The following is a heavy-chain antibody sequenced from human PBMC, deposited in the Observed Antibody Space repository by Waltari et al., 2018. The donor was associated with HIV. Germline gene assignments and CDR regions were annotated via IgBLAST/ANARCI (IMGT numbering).Heavy chain of an antibody. CDR3: ARHQSGYEDVWGSYRMRYFDY. D-gene: IGHD3-16*02. CDR1: GGSISSSTYS. V-gene: IGHV4-39*01. CDR2: IYYSEST. J-gene: IGHJ4*02. Sequence: ESGPGLVRPSETLSLTCTVSGGSISSSTYSWGWIRQPPGKGLEWIGTIYYSESTYYNPSLRSRVTISVDTSKNQFSLRLSSGTAADTAVYYCARHQSGYEDVWGSYRMRYFDYWGQGTLVTVSS.